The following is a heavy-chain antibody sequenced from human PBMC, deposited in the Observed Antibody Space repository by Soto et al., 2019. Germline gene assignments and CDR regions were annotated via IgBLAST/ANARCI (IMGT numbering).Heavy chain of an antibody. V-gene: IGHV3-23*01. D-gene: IGHD6-13*01. CDR3: AKDRVAATGDYYYYGMDV. Sequence: GGSLRLSCAASGFTFSTYAMTWVRQAPGKGLEWVSAISGSDYSTYYADSVKGRLTISRDNSKNTLYLQMDSLRAEDTAIYYCAKDRVAATGDYYYYGMDVWGQGTTVTVSS. CDR1: GFTFSTYA. J-gene: IGHJ6*02. CDR2: ISGSDYST.